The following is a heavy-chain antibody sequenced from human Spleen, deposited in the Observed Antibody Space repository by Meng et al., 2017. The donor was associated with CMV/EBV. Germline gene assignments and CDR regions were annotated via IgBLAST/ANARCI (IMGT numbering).Heavy chain of an antibody. J-gene: IGHJ2*01. CDR2: IFYDGSKK. V-gene: IGHV3-33*01. Sequence: SCAWSGFTVSNYGMDWVRQAPGKGLEWVAVIFYDGSKKYYVDSVKGRFTISRDDSKNTLYLQMDSLRAEDTAVYYCTRDQRSWYFDLWGRGTLVTVSS. CDR3: TRDQRSWYFDL. CDR1: GFTVSNYG.